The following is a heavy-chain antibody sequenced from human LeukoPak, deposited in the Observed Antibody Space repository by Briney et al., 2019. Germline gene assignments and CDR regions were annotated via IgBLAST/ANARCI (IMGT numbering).Heavy chain of an antibody. CDR1: GITLSPYV. CDR2: ISVGGRST. D-gene: IGHD6-19*01. Sequence: GGSLRLSCAASGITLSPYVMSWVRQAPGKGLEWVSSISVGGRSTYYADSVKGRFTTSRDNSKNTLYLQMTSLRVEDTAVYYCAKEASSGSLNYWGQGTLVTVSS. V-gene: IGHV3-23*01. J-gene: IGHJ4*02. CDR3: AKEASSGSLNY.